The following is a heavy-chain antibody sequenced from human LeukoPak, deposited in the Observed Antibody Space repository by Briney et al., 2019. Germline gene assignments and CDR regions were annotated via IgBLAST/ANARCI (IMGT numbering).Heavy chain of an antibody. CDR2: ISSSSSTI. CDR3: ACSIAVAEPRKN. V-gene: IGHV3-48*01. D-gene: IGHD6-19*01. J-gene: IGHJ4*02. Sequence: TGGSLRLSCAASGFTFSSYSMNWVRQAPGKGLEWVSYISSSSSTIYYADSVKGRFTISRDNAKNSLYLQMNSLRAEDTAVYYCACSIAVAEPRKNWGQGTLVTVSS. CDR1: GFTFSSYS.